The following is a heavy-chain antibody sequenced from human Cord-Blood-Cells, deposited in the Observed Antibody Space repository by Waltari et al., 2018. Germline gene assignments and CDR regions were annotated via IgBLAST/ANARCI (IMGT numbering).Heavy chain of an antibody. CDR2: IYYSGST. CDR1: GGSISSSSYY. Sequence: QLQLQESGPGLVKPSETLSLTCTVSGGSISSSSYYWGWIRRPPGKGLEWIGSIYYSGSTYYNPSLKSRVTISVDTSKNQFSLKLSSVTAADTAVYYCASPNGGYCSSTSCYYFQHWGQGTLVTVSS. D-gene: IGHD2-2*01. V-gene: IGHV4-39*01. J-gene: IGHJ1*01. CDR3: ASPNGGYCSSTSCYYFQH.